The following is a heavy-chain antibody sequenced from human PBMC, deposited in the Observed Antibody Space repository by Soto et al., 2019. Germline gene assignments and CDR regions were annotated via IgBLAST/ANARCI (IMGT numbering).Heavy chain of an antibody. CDR2: IIPIHGTA. V-gene: IGHV1-69*01. CDR3: ARAPLGGTGVTPGNEDYYYYYGMDV. CDR1: GGTFSSYA. D-gene: IGHD1-1*01. J-gene: IGHJ6*02. Sequence: QVQLVQSGAEVKKPGYSVKVSCKAYGGTFSSYAISWVRQAPGQGLEWMGGIIPIHGTANYAQKFQGRVTITADESTSTAYMELSSLRSEDTSVYYCARAPLGGTGVTPGNEDYYYYYGMDVWGQGTTVTVSS.